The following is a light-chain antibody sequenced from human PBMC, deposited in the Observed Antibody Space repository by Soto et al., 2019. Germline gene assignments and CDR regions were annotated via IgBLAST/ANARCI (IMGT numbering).Light chain of an antibody. J-gene: IGLJ7*02. CDR3: KSFAGSNTYV. Sequence: QSALTQPPSASGSPGQSVTISCTGTKNDIGVYDFVSWYQHHPGKAPRLIIYEVVQRPSGVPDRFSGSKSGNTASLTVSGLQAGDGAVYFGKSFAGSNTYVFGGGPKLTA. V-gene: IGLV2-8*01. CDR2: EVV. CDR1: KNDIGVYDF.